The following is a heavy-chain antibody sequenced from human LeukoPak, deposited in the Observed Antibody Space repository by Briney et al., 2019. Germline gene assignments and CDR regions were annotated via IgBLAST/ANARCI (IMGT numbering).Heavy chain of an antibody. CDR2: INPNSGGT. Sequence: ASVKVSCKASGYTFTGYYIHWLRQAPGQGLEWMGFINPNSGGTNYAQKFQDRVTMTRDTSISTAYMELSSLTSDDPAVYYCARDLEGYHYGSGNYPQWGQGTLITVSS. D-gene: IGHD3-10*01. V-gene: IGHV1-2*02. CDR1: GYTFTGYY. J-gene: IGHJ4*02. CDR3: ARDLEGYHYGSGNYPQ.